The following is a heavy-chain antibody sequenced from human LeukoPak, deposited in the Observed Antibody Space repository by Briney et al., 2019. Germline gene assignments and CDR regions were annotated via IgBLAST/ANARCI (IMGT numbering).Heavy chain of an antibody. J-gene: IGHJ4*02. CDR3: ARGPSITIFGVFDY. D-gene: IGHD3-3*01. CDR1: GYTFTSYG. V-gene: IGHV1-18*01. Sequence: ASVKVSCKASGYTFTSYGISWVRQAPGQGLEWMGWISAYNGNTNYAQKLQGRVTITTDESTSTAYMELSSLRSEDTAVYYCARGPSITIFGVFDYWGQGTLVTVSS. CDR2: ISAYNGNT.